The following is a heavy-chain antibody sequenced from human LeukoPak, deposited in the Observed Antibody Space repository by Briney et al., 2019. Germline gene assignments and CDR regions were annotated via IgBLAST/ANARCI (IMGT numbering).Heavy chain of an antibody. CDR3: ARGYTTGIDY. CDR2: ISSSSRTI. J-gene: IGHJ4*02. V-gene: IGHV3-48*01. Sequence: GGSLRLSCAASGFTFSTYSMNWVRQAPGKGLEWISYISSSSRTIYYADYVKGRFTITRDNAKNSLYLQMNSLRVEDTAVYYCARGYTTGIDYWGQGTLVTVSS. CDR1: GFTFSTYS. D-gene: IGHD2/OR15-2a*01.